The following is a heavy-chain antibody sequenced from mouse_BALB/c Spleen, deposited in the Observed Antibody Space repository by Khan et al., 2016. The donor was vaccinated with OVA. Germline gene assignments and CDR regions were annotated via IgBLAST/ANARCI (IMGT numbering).Heavy chain of an antibody. CDR3: ARRGLYGIFPY. D-gene: IGHD2-10*02. J-gene: IGHJ3*01. CDR2: INPSTGYT. Sequence: VQLQESGAELAKPGASVKMSCPASGYTFTTYWMHWIKQRPGQGLEWIGYINPSTGYTEYNQNFKDKATLTADESSSTAYMHLNSLTSEDSAVYDCARRGLYGIFPYWGQGTLVTVSA. V-gene: IGHV1-7*01. CDR1: GYTFTTYW.